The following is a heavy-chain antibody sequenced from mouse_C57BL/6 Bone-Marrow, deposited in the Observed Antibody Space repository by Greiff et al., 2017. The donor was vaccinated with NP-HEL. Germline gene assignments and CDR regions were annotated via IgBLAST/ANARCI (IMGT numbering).Heavy chain of an antibody. J-gene: IGHJ2*01. D-gene: IGHD1-1*01. V-gene: IGHV1-52*01. CDR2: IDPSDSET. CDR3: ARSRVITTVVAFDY. CDR1: GYTFTSYW. Sequence: QVQLQQPGAELVRPGSSVKLSCKASGYTFTSYWMHWVKQRPIQGLEWIGNIDPSDSETHYNQKFKDKATLTVDKSSSTAYMQLSSLTSEDSAVYYCARSRVITTVVAFDYWGQGTTLTVSS.